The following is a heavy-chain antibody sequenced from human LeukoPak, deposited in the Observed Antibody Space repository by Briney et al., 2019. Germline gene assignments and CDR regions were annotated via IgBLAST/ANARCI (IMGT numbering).Heavy chain of an antibody. Sequence: ASVKVSCKASGYTFTSYGISWVRQAPGQGLELMGWISAYNGNTNYAQKLQGRVTMTTDTSTSTAYMELRSLRSDDTAVYYCARVRNYYGSGNNWFDPWGQGTLVTVSS. D-gene: IGHD3-10*01. CDR2: ISAYNGNT. CDR1: GYTFTSYG. V-gene: IGHV1-18*01. CDR3: ARVRNYYGSGNNWFDP. J-gene: IGHJ5*02.